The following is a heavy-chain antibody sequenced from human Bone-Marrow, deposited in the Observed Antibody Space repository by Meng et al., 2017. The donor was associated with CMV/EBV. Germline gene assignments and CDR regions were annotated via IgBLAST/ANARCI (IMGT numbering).Heavy chain of an antibody. CDR3: ARNRYDSSGYYSIGGHWYFDL. V-gene: IGHV5-51*01. J-gene: IGHJ2*01. CDR1: GYSFTSYW. CDR2: IYPGDSDT. Sequence: GESLKISCKGSGYSFTSYWIGWVRQMPGKGLEWMGIIYPGDSDTRYSPSFQGQVTISADKSISTAYLQWSSLKASDTAMYYCARNRYDSSGYYSIGGHWYFDLWGRGTLVTVYS. D-gene: IGHD3-22*01.